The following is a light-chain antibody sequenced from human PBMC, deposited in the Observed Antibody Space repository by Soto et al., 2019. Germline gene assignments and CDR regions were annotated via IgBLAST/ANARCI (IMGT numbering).Light chain of an antibody. CDR2: GAS. J-gene: IGKJ5*01. V-gene: IGKV3-15*01. CDR3: QQYHNWPMT. Sequence: VMTQSPATLSVSPGEEATLSCWASKSVTTNLAWYQQKPGQAPRLLIYGASTRATGIPAGFSGSGSGTEFTLTISSLQSEDFAVYYCQQYHNWPMTFGQGTRLEIK. CDR1: KSVTTN.